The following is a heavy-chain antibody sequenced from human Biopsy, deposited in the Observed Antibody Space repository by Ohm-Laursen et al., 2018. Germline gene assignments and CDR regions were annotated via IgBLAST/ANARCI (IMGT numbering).Heavy chain of an antibody. CDR3: ATGPKRLTGTSYFES. D-gene: IGHD1-7*01. J-gene: IGHJ4*01. CDR2: LYTSGDT. Sequence: GTLSLTCTVSGGSLSSYSWSWIRQPAGKGLEWIGRLYTSGDTNYNPSLKSRVSVSEDTSRRQFSLRLTSVTAADTAVYYCATGPKRLTGTSYFESWGRRILVTVSS. V-gene: IGHV4-4*07. CDR1: GGSLSSYS.